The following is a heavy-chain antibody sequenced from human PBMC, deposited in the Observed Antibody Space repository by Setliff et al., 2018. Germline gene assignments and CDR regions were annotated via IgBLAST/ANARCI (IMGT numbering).Heavy chain of an antibody. CDR3: ARGYSGYDYLKPFDY. CDR1: GGSISSSSYY. CDR2: IYYSGST. Sequence: SETLSLTCTVSGGSISSSSYYWGWIRQPPGKGLEWIGSIYYSGSTDYNPSLKSRVTISVDASKNQFSLKLSSVTAADTAVYYCARGYSGYDYLKPFDYWGQGTLVTVSS. D-gene: IGHD5-12*01. J-gene: IGHJ4*02. V-gene: IGHV4-39*01.